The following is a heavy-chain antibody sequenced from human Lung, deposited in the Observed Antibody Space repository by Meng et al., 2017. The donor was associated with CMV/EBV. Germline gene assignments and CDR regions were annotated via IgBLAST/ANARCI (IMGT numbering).Heavy chain of an antibody. CDR3: TTDEETTVNY. J-gene: IGHJ4*02. CDR1: GFTFSNAW. V-gene: IGHV3-15*01. CDR2: NKSKTDGGTT. D-gene: IGHD4-11*01. Sequence: GESXKISXAASGFTFSNAWMSWVSQAPGKRLGWVGRNKSKTDGGTTDYAATVKGRLTIPRDDSKNTLYLQMNSLKTGDTTVHYCTTDEETTVNYWGQGTLVTVSS.